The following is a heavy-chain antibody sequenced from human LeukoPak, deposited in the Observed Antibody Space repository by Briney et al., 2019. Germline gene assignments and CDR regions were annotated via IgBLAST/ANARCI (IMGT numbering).Heavy chain of an antibody. Sequence: SQTLSLTCTVSGGSISSGGYYWRWIRQHPGKGLEWIVYIYYSGSTYYNPSLKSRVTISEDTSKNQFSLKLSSVTAADTAVYYCARGHSSWYGFYWFDPWGQGTLVTVSS. J-gene: IGHJ5*02. CDR3: ARGHSSWYGFYWFDP. D-gene: IGHD6-13*01. CDR2: IYYSGST. CDR1: GGSISSGGYY. V-gene: IGHV4-31*03.